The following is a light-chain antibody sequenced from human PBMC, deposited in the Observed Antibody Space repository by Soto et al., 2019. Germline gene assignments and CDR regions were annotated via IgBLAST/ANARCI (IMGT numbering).Light chain of an antibody. CDR1: SSDVGGYNY. J-gene: IGLJ1*01. CDR2: EVN. Sequence: QSALTQPPSASGSPGQSVAISCTGTSSDVGGYNYVSWYQQHPGKAPKLMIYEVNKRPSGVPDRFSGFKSGNTASLTVSGLQAEDEADYYCSSYAGSSNVFGTGTKVPVL. V-gene: IGLV2-8*01. CDR3: SSYAGSSNV.